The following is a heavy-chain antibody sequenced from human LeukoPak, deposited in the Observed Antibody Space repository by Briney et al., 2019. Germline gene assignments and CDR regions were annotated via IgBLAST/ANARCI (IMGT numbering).Heavy chain of an antibody. V-gene: IGHV3-30*18. J-gene: IGHJ3*02. CDR3: AKDFFAVANTGDAFDI. D-gene: IGHD3-3*01. Sequence: GRSLRLSCAASGFTFSSYGMHWVRQAPGKGLEWVAVISYDGSNTYYADSVKGRFTISRDNSKNTLYLQMNSLRAEDTAVYYCAKDFFAVANTGDAFDIWGQGTMVTVSS. CDR2: ISYDGSNT. CDR1: GFTFSSYG.